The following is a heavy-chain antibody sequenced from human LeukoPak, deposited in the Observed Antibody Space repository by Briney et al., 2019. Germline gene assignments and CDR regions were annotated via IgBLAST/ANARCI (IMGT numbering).Heavy chain of an antibody. CDR3: ARGRVWEFDL. D-gene: IGHD1-26*01. CDR2: IRTYNSDT. J-gene: IGHJ2*01. Sequence: ASVKVSCKASGYTFTTYDIHWVRQAPGQGLEWMGWIRTYNSDTKYAQNLRGRVTMTTDTSTSTAYMELRSLISDDTAIYYCARGRVWEFDLWGRGTLVTVS. V-gene: IGHV1-18*01. CDR1: GYTFTTYD.